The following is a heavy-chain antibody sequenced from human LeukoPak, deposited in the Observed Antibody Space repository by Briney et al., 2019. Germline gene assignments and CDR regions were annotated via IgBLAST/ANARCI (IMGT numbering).Heavy chain of an antibody. J-gene: IGHJ5*02. CDR2: INPNSGGT. D-gene: IGHD4-17*01. V-gene: IGHV1-2*02. CDR1: GYTFTGYY. CDR3: ARELEDGTVTTNWFDP. Sequence: ASVKVSCKASGYTFTGYYMHWVRQAAGQGVEGMGWINPNSGGTNYAQKFQGRVTMTRDTSISTAYMELSRLRSDDTAVYYCARELEDGTVTTNWFDPWGQGTLVTVSS.